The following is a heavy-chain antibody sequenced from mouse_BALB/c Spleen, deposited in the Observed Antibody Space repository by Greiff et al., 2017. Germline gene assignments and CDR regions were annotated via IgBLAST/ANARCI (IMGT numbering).Heavy chain of an antibody. J-gene: IGHJ4*01. V-gene: IGHV1-63*02. D-gene: IGHD3-1*01. Sequence: VQLQESGAELVRPGTSVKISCKASGYTFTNYWLGWVKQRPGHGLEWIGDIYPGGGYTNYNEKFKGKATLTADTSSSTAYMQLSSLTSEDSAVYFCARPQLGPSYAMDYWGQGTSVTVSS. CDR3: ARPQLGPSYAMDY. CDR2: IYPGGGYT. CDR1: GYTFTNYW.